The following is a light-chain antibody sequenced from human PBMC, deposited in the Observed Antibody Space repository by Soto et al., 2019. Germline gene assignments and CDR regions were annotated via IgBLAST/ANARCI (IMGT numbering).Light chain of an antibody. Sequence: EIVSTQSPGTLSLSPGERATLSCRASQSVASSLAWYQQKPGQAPRLLIYGASNRATGIPDRFSGSGSGTDFTLTISRLEPEDSAVYYCQQYGNAPTFGQGTKVEI. CDR2: GAS. V-gene: IGKV3-20*01. CDR1: QSVASS. J-gene: IGKJ1*01. CDR3: QQYGNAPT.